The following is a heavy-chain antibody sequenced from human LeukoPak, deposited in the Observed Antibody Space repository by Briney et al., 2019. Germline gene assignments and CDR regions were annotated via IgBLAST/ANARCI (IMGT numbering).Heavy chain of an antibody. CDR1: GFTFSSYA. Sequence: GSLRLSCAASGFTFSSYAMSWVRQAPGKGLEWVSAISGSGGSTYYADSVKGRFTISRDNSKSTLFLQMNSLRAEDTAVYYCSKGQWLVEQTFDYWGQGTLVTVSS. D-gene: IGHD6-19*01. V-gene: IGHV3-23*01. CDR2: ISGSGGST. CDR3: SKGQWLVEQTFDY. J-gene: IGHJ4*02.